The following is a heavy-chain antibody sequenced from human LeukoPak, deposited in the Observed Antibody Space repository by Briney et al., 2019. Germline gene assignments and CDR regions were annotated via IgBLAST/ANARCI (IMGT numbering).Heavy chain of an antibody. J-gene: IGHJ5*02. Sequence: SGGSLRLSCAASGFTFSGSAMHWVRQASGKGLEWVGRIRSKANTYATAYAASVKGRFTISRDDSKTTAYLQMNSLKTEDTAVYYCATVGGSTPWDTNWFDPWGQGILVTVSS. CDR3: ATVGGSTPWDTNWFDP. CDR2: IRSKANTYAT. V-gene: IGHV3-73*01. D-gene: IGHD2/OR15-2a*01. CDR1: GFTFSGSA.